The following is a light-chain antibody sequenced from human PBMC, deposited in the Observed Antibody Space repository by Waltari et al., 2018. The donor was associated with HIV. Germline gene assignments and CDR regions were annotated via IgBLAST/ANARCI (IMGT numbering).Light chain of an antibody. CDR1: QSLLDTDDGFTY. Sequence: DIVMTQTPLSLPVTPGEPASISCRSSQSLLDTDDGFTYLDWYLQKPGQSPQLLISTLSYRASGVPDRVSGSGSGTDFTLKISRVEAEDFGVYYCMQRIEFPYTFGQGTKLEIK. J-gene: IGKJ2*01. V-gene: IGKV2-40*01. CDR2: TLS. CDR3: MQRIEFPYT.